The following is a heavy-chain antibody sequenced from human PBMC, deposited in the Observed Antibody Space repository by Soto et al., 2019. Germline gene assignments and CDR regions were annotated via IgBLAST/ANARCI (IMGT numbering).Heavy chain of an antibody. V-gene: IGHV1-69*06. CDR2: IIPVVGTT. D-gene: IGHD2-8*01. J-gene: IGHJ4*02. CDR3: ARGLLYATTYFDY. Sequence: QVQLVQSGAEVKKPGSSVKVSCKASGDTFTTNSLNWVRQAPGQGLEWMGGIIPVVGTTKYAQKYQDRVTITGDKSTNTAYMELSSLRSDDTAVYYCARGLLYATTYFDYWGQGNPGHRLL. CDR1: GDTFTTNS.